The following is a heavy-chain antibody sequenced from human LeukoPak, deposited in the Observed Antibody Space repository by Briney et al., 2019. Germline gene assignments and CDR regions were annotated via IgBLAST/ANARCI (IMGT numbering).Heavy chain of an antibody. V-gene: IGHV3-23*01. CDR1: GFTFSSYA. J-gene: IGHJ6*04. D-gene: IGHD3-10*01. CDR3: AKGLNEFLWFGLYYYYAMDV. Sequence: GGSLRLSCAASGFTFSSYAMSWVRQAPGKGLERVSAISGSGGSTYYVDSVKGRFTISRDNSKNTLYLQMNSLRAEDTAVYYCAKGLNEFLWFGLYYYYAMDVWGKGTTVTVSS. CDR2: ISGSGGST.